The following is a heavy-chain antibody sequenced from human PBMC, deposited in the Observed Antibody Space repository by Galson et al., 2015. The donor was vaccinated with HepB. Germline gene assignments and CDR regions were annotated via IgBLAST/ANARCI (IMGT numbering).Heavy chain of an antibody. D-gene: IGHD3-3*01. V-gene: IGHV2-5*01. J-gene: IGHJ4*02. CDR3: AHTYDFWSDIHSFDY. Sequence: QTLTLTCTFSGFSLSTSGVGVGWIRQPPGKALEWLALIYWNDDKHYSPSLKSRLTITKDTSKNRMVLTMANVDPVDTATYYCAHTYDFWSDIHSFDYWGQGTLVTVSS. CDR2: IYWNDDK. CDR1: GFSLSTSGVG.